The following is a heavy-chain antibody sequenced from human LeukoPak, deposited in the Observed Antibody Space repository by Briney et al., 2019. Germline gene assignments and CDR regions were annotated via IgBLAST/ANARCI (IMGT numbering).Heavy chain of an antibody. CDR1: GXTFSSYA. J-gene: IGHJ4*02. V-gene: IGHV3-64*01. CDR2: ISSNGGST. CDR3: ARGGLLWFGELSGY. D-gene: IGHD3-10*01. Sequence: PGGSLRLSCAASGXTFSSYAMHWVRQAPGKGLEYVSVISSNGGSTYYANSVKGRFTISRDNSKNTLYLQMGSLRAEDMAVYYCARGGLLWFGELSGYWGQGTLVTVSS.